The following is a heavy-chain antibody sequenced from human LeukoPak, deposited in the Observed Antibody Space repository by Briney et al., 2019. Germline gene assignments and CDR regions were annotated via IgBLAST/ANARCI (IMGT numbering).Heavy chain of an antibody. Sequence: GGSLRLSCAASGFTFSNAWMSWVRQAPGKGLEWVGRIKSKTDGGITDYAAPVKGRFTISRDDSKNTLYLQMNSLKTEDTAVYYCTTENYSGYDYVDYWGQGTLVTVSS. J-gene: IGHJ4*02. V-gene: IGHV3-15*01. CDR1: GFTFSNAW. D-gene: IGHD5-12*01. CDR2: IKSKTDGGIT. CDR3: TTENYSGYDYVDY.